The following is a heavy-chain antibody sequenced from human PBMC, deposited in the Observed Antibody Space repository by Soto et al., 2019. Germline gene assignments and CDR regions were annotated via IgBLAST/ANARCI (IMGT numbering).Heavy chain of an antibody. D-gene: IGHD6-13*01. CDR1: GFTFSSYA. CDR2: ISVRGGGT. V-gene: IGHV3-23*04. Sequence: EVRLVESGGGLVQRGGSLRLSCAASGFTFSSYAMTWVRQAPGKGLEWVSIISVRGGGTYYGDSVKGRFTISRDNSINTLYLQMNILRVEDTAVYYCAKDRPYIAAAGTVGMDVWGQGTTVTVSS. CDR3: AKDRPYIAAAGTVGMDV. J-gene: IGHJ6*02.